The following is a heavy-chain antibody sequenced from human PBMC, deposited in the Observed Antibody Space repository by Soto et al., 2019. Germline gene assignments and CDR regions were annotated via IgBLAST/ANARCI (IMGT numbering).Heavy chain of an antibody. D-gene: IGHD2-15*01. CDR1: GDSINNDDFY. CDR2: MYYSGGT. CDR3: AGCSGGSCYYNGMDV. J-gene: IGHJ6*02. V-gene: IGHV4-31*03. Sequence: SETLSLTCTVSGDSINNDDFYWSWIRQHPGKGLEWIGYMYYSGGTYYNPSLKSRITISVDTSKNQFSLKLSSVTAADTAVYYCAGCSGGSCYYNGMDVWGQGTTVTVSS.